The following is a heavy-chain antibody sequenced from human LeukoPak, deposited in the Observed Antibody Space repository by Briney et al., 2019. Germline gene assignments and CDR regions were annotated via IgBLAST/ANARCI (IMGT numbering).Heavy chain of an antibody. CDR3: AKTITVVRGVILGNFDY. CDR2: VSGSGGST. CDR1: GFTFSSYA. V-gene: IGHV3-23*01. J-gene: IGHJ4*02. D-gene: IGHD3-10*01. Sequence: GGSLRLSCVASGFTFSSYAMSWVRQAPGKGLEWVSTVSGSGGSTYYADSVKGRFTISRDNSKNTLFLQMNSLRAEDTAVYYCAKTITVVRGVILGNFDYWGQGTLVTVSS.